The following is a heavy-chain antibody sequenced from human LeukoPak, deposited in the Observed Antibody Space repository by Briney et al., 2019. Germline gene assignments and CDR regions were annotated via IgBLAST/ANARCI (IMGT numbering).Heavy chain of an antibody. CDR2: ISAYNGNT. Sequence: ASVKVSFKASGYTFTIYGISWVRQAPGQGREWMGWISAYNGNTNYAQKLQGRVTITKDTATSTASMELRSLRSDDTAVYYCARDGISSGWYPDAFDIWGQGTMVTVSS. V-gene: IGHV1-18*04. CDR1: GYTFTIYG. J-gene: IGHJ3*02. D-gene: IGHD6-19*01. CDR3: ARDGISSGWYPDAFDI.